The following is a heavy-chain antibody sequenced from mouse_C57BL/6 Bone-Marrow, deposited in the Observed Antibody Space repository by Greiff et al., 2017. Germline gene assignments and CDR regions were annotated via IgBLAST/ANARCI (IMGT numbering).Heavy chain of an antibody. J-gene: IGHJ3*01. CDR1: GYTFTSYW. Sequence: VKLLQPGAELVKPGASVKLSCKASGYTFTSYWMHWVKQRPGQGLEWIGMIHPNSGSTNYNEKFKSKATLTVDKSSSTAYMQLSSLTSEDSAVYYCARWIPAWFAYWGQGTLVTVSA. CDR3: ARWIPAWFAY. CDR2: IHPNSGST. V-gene: IGHV1-64*01.